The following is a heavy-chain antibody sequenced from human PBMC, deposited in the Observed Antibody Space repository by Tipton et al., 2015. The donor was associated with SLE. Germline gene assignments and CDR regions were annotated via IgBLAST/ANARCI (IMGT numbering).Heavy chain of an antibody. Sequence: TLSLTCAVYGGSFSGYYCRWDRQPPRKGLGWIGEINHSGSTNYNPSLKSRVTISVDTSKNQFSLKLTSLTAADTAVYYCARGLYGDEPGYWGQGTLVTVSS. J-gene: IGHJ4*02. CDR3: ARGLYGDEPGY. CDR2: INHSGST. CDR1: GGSFSGYY. D-gene: IGHD4-17*01. V-gene: IGHV4-34*01.